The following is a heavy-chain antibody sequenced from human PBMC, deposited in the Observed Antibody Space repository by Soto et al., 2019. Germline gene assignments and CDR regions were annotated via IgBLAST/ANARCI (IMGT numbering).Heavy chain of an antibody. Sequence: SETLSLTCTVSGGSISSSSYYWGWIRQPPGKGLEWIGSIYYSGSTYYNPSLKSRVTISVDTSKNQFSLKLSSVTAADTAVYYCARDYHRIWGSRDFDYWGQGTLVTVSS. CDR2: IYYSGST. V-gene: IGHV4-39*07. D-gene: IGHD7-27*01. CDR3: ARDYHRIWGSRDFDY. CDR1: GGSISSSSYY. J-gene: IGHJ4*02.